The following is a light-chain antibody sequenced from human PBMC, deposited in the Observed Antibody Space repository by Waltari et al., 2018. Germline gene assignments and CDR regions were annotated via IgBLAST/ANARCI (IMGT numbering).Light chain of an antibody. CDR3: QQSFSSPLT. CDR2: AAS. CDR1: QFINRY. J-gene: IGKJ4*01. V-gene: IGKV1-39*01. Sequence: DIHMTQSPSSLSASVGDRVTITCRASQFINRYLNWYQQKPGRAPKLVIYAASTLQVGVPSRFQGSGFGTEFTLTINNLQPDDFATYYCQQSFSSPLTFGGGANIEVK.